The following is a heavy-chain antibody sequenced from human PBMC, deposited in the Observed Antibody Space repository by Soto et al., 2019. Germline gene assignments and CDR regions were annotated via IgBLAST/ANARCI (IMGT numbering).Heavy chain of an antibody. Sequence: ASVKVSCKASGYTFTSYALHWVHLAPGQRLEWMGWINAGNGKTAYSQKFQGRVSITRDTSASTAYMELNSLKTEDTAVYYCARPHGTTYYGSYFENWGQGTLVTVSS. CDR1: GYTFTSYA. J-gene: IGHJ4*02. V-gene: IGHV1-3*01. CDR3: ARPHGTTYYGSYFEN. D-gene: IGHD3-22*01. CDR2: INAGNGKT.